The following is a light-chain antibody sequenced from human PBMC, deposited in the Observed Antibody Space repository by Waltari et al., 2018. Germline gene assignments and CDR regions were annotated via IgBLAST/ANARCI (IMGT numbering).Light chain of an antibody. CDR3: SSYTSSSVV. J-gene: IGLJ2*01. CDR2: DVS. CDR1: SSAVGGYNY. V-gene: IGLV2-14*03. Sequence: QSALTQPASVSGSPGQSITISCTGTSSAVGGYNYVSWYQQHPGKAPKPMIYDVSTRPSGVSNRFSGSKSGNTASLTISGLQAEDEADYYCSSYTSSSVVFGGGTKLTVL.